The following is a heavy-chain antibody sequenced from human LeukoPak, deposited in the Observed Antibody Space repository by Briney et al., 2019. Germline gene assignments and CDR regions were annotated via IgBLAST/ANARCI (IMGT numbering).Heavy chain of an antibody. CDR1: GFTFNSYA. CDR3: ARDRDAFDI. V-gene: IGHV3-30-3*01. J-gene: IGHJ3*02. CDR2: ISYDGSNK. Sequence: GSLGLSCAASGFTFNSYAMRWVRQAPGKGLEWVAVISYDGSNKYYADSVKGRFTISRDNTKNTLYLQMNSLRAEDTAVYYCARDRDAFDIWGQGTMVTVSS.